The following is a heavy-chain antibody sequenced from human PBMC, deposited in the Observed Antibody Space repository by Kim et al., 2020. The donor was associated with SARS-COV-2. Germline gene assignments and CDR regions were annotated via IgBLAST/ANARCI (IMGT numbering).Heavy chain of an antibody. CDR2: IYSGDKT. V-gene: IGHV3-66*01. J-gene: IGHJ4*02. CDR3: ATNLAAAGVV. Sequence: GGSLRLSCAASGFTVSSNYMSWLRQAPGKGLEWLSVIYSGDKTYYVESVKGRLTISRDNSKNTQYLQMSSLRVEDTAVYYCATNLAAAGVVWGQGTLVTV. D-gene: IGHD6-13*01. CDR1: GFTVSSNY.